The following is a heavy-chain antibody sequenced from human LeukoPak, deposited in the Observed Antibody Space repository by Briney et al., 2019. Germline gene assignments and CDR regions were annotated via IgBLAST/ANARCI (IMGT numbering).Heavy chain of an antibody. J-gene: IGHJ4*02. CDR1: GFTVSSNY. CDR3: AGSIDY. CDR2: IYSGGST. V-gene: IGHV3-53*01. Sequence: PGGSLRLSCEASGFTVSSNYMSWVRQAPGKGLEWVSVIYSGGSTNYADSVKGRFTISRDNSKNTLYLQMNSLRAEDTAVYYCAGSIDYWGQGTLVTVSS.